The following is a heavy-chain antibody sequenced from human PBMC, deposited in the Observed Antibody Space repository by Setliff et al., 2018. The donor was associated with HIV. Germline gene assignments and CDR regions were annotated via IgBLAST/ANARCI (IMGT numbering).Heavy chain of an antibody. CDR2: ISYDGSNK. CDR1: GFTFSSYA. J-gene: IGHJ6*02. Sequence: GGSLRLSCAASGFTFSSYAMHWVRQAPGKGLEWVAVISYDGSNKFYADSVKGRFTISRDNSKNTLYLQMNSLRVEDTAVYYCAKEVTADYPTGDGMDVWGQGTAVTVSS. V-gene: IGHV3-30*04. D-gene: IGHD4-17*01. CDR3: AKEVTADYPTGDGMDV.